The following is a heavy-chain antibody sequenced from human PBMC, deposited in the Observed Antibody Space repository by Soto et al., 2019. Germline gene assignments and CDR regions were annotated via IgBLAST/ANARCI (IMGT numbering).Heavy chain of an antibody. J-gene: IGHJ3*02. CDR1: GFTFSTYW. CDR3: ARDPQWDGNHFDI. Sequence: EVQLVESGGGLVQPGGSLRLSCAASGFTFSTYWMHWVRQAPGKGLVWVSRINSDGSSTSYADSVKGRFTISRDNAKNTLYLQMNSLRAEDTAVYYCARDPQWDGNHFDIWGQGTMVTVSS. V-gene: IGHV3-74*01. D-gene: IGHD1-26*01. CDR2: INSDGSST.